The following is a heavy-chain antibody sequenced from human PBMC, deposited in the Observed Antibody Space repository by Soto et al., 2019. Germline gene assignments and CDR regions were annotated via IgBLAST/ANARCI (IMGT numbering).Heavy chain of an antibody. J-gene: IGHJ4*02. CDR1: GVSIINPSYH. D-gene: IGHD3-22*01. CDR2: VNYGGST. V-gene: IGHV4-39*01. CDR3: ARRYYDRTGSDY. Sequence: QVQLQESGPGLVKPSETLSLTCAVSGVSIINPSYHWAWIRQPPGKGLEWIGSVNYGGSTYYNPSLKRRVTISVDTSKNQFSLRLSSVTAADTAVYYCARRYYDRTGSDYWGQGTLVTVSS.